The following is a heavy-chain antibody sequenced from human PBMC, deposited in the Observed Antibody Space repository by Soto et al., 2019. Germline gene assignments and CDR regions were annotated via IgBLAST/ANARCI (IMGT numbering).Heavy chain of an antibody. CDR3: ARLLGYSYGYRPSWFDP. J-gene: IGHJ5*02. CDR2: IIPISGTA. D-gene: IGHD5-18*01. CDR1: GGTFSSYA. V-gene: IGHV1-69*13. Sequence: ASVKVSCKASGGTFSSYAISWVRQAPGQGFEWMGGIIPISGTANYAQKFQGRVTITADESTSTAYMELSSLRSEDTAVYYCARLLGYSYGYRPSWFDPWGQGTLVTVSS.